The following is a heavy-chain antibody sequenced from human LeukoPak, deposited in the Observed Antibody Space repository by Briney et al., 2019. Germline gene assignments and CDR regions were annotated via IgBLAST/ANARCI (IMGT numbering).Heavy chain of an antibody. CDR3: ARDVTFTIFGVVISTSFDY. J-gene: IGHJ4*02. V-gene: IGHV4-39*02. CDR1: GGSISSYY. CDR2: VYYSGST. Sequence: ASETLSLTCTVSGGSISSYYWGWIRQPPGKGLEWIGSVYYSGSTYYNPSLKSRVTISVDTSKNQFSLKLSSVTAADTAVYYCARDVTFTIFGVVISTSFDYWGQGTLVTVSS. D-gene: IGHD3-3*01.